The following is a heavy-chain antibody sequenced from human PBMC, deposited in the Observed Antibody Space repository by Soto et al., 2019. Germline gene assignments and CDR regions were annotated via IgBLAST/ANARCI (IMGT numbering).Heavy chain of an antibody. CDR3: ARLMI. D-gene: IGHD3-16*01. V-gene: IGHV3-30-3*01. CDR2: ISYDGSNK. Sequence: QVQLVESGGGVVQPGRSLRLSCAASGFTFSSYAMHWVRQAPGKGLEWVAVISYDGSNKYYADSVKGRFTISRDNSKNTLYLQMNSLRAEDTAVYYCARLMIWGRGTLVTVSS. CDR1: GFTFSSYA. J-gene: IGHJ4*02.